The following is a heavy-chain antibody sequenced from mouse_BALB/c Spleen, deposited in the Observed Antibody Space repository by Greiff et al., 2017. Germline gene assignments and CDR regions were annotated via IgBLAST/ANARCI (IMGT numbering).Heavy chain of an antibody. D-gene: IGHD6-1*01. CDR1: GYSITSGYY. V-gene: IGHV3-6*02. Sequence: VQLKESGPGLVKPSQSLSLTCSVTGYSITSGYYWNWIRQFPGNKLEWMGYISYDGSNNYNPSLKNRISITRDTSKNQFFLKLNSVTTEDTATYYCARAQLYYAMDYCGQENSVTASS. CDR3: ARAQLYYAMDY. CDR2: ISYDGSN. J-gene: IGHJ4*01.